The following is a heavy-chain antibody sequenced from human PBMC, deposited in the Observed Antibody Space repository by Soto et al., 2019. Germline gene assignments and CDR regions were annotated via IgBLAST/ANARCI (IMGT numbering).Heavy chain of an antibody. CDR3: ARDQYYYGSGVSPGPADY. CDR2: IWYDGSNK. Sequence: QVQLVESGGGVVQPGRSLRLSCAASGFTFSSYGMHWVRQAPGKGLEWVAVIWYDGSNKYYADSVKGRFTISRDNSKNTLYLQMNSLRAEDTAVYYCARDQYYYGSGVSPGPADYWDQGTLVTVSS. D-gene: IGHD3-10*01. CDR1: GFTFSSYG. V-gene: IGHV3-33*01. J-gene: IGHJ4*02.